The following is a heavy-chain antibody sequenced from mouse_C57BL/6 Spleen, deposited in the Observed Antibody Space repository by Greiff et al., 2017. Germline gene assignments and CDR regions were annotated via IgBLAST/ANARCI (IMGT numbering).Heavy chain of an antibody. CDR1: GYAFSSYW. D-gene: IGHD2-10*01. V-gene: IGHV1-80*01. Sequence: VKLMESGAELVKPGASVKISCKASGYAFSSYWMNWVKQRPGKGLEWIVQIYPGDGDTNYNGKFKGKATLTADKSSSTAYMQLSSLTSEDSAVYFCATGGPYSYFDYWGQGTTLTVSS. CDR2: IYPGDGDT. CDR3: ATGGPYSYFDY. J-gene: IGHJ2*01.